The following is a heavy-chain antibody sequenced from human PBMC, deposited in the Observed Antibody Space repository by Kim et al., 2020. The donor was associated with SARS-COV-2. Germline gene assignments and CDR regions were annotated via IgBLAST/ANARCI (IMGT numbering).Heavy chain of an antibody. V-gene: IGHV3-23*01. CDR1: GFTFSSYA. CDR2: ISGSGGST. J-gene: IGHJ6*02. D-gene: IGHD5-18*01. CDR3: AKESDTAMAFLYYYYGMDV. Sequence: GGSLRLSCAAPGFTFSSYAMSWVRQAPGKGLEWVSAISGSGGSTYYADSVKGRFTISRDNSKNTLYLQMNSLRAEDTAVYYCAKESDTAMAFLYYYYGMDVWGQGTTVTVSS.